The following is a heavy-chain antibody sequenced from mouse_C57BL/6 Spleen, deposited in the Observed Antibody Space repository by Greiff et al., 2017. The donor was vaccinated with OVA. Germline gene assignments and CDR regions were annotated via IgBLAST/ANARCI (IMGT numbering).Heavy chain of an antibody. D-gene: IGHD4-1*01. CDR1: GFTFSSYG. CDR2: ISSGGSYT. Sequence: EVQLVESGGDLVKPGGSLKLSCAASGFTFSSYGMSWVRQTPDKRLEWVATISSGGSYTYYPDSVKGRFTISRDNAKNTLYLQMSSLKSEDTAMYYCARQGGTGYWGQGTTLTVSS. J-gene: IGHJ2*01. CDR3: ARQGGTGY. V-gene: IGHV5-6*01.